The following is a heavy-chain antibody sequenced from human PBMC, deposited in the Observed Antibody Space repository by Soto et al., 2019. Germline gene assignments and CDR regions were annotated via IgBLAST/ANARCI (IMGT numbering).Heavy chain of an antibody. V-gene: IGHV1-18*01. Sequence: GASVQVSCKASGYTFTSYGISWVRQAPGQGLEWMGWISAYNGNTNYAQKLQGRVTMTTDTSTSTAYMELRSLRSDDTAVYYCARVVYDILTGYYGWFDPWGQGTLVTVSS. D-gene: IGHD3-9*01. CDR3: ARVVYDILTGYYGWFDP. J-gene: IGHJ5*02. CDR2: ISAYNGNT. CDR1: GYTFTSYG.